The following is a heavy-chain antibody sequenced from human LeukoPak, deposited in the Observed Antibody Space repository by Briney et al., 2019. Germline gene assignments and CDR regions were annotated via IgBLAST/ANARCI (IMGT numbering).Heavy chain of an antibody. CDR3: ARKAQYNGHYPLDY. V-gene: IGHV3-23*01. J-gene: IGHJ4*02. CDR2: TSDRGDYT. D-gene: IGHD1-7*01. Sequence: ETLSLTCTVSGGSISSGGYYWSWVRQAPGKGLEWVSGTSDRGDYTYYADSVKGRFTISRDSSKNTLFLQMNSLRAEDTALYFCARKAQYNGHYPLDYWGQGTLVTVSS. CDR1: GGSISSGGYY.